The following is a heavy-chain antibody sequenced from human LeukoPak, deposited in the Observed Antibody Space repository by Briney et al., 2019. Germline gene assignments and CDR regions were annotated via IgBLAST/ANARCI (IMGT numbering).Heavy chain of an antibody. Sequence: GASVKVSCKASGGTFSSYAISWVRQAPGQGLEWMGGIIPIFGTANYAQKFQGRVTITADESTSTAYMELCSLRSEDTAVYYCATGYSSGWYYSKDYWGQGTLVTVSS. CDR2: IIPIFGTA. J-gene: IGHJ4*02. V-gene: IGHV1-69*01. D-gene: IGHD6-19*01. CDR1: GGTFSSYA. CDR3: ATGYSSGWYYSKDY.